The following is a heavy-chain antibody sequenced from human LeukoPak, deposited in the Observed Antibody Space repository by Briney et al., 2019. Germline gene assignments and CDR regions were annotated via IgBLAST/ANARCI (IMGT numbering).Heavy chain of an antibody. CDR2: INQDGSEK. J-gene: IGHJ4*02. CDR1: GFIFSSYW. D-gene: IGHD3-10*01. Sequence: GGSLRLSCAASGFIFSSYWMSWVRQAPGKGLKWVANINQDGSEKNYVDSMKGRFTISRDNAKKSLYLQMNSLRAEDTAVYYCARDGFYGSGNYHNGEIDYWGQGTLVTVSS. V-gene: IGHV3-7*01. CDR3: ARDGFYGSGNYHNGEIDY.